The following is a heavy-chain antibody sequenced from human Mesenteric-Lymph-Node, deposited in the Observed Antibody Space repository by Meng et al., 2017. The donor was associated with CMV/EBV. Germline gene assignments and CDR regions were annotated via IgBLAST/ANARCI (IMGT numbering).Heavy chain of an antibody. V-gene: IGHV3-7*01. Sequence: GGSLRLSCAASGFTFSGYWMSWVRQAPGKGLEWVANIKQDGSEKYYVDSVKGRFTISRDNARDTLYLQMNSLRAEDTAVYYCAREAGPFDYWGQGTLVTVSS. CDR3: AREAGPFDY. J-gene: IGHJ4*02. CDR2: IKQDGSEK. CDR1: GFTFSGYW. D-gene: IGHD6-19*01.